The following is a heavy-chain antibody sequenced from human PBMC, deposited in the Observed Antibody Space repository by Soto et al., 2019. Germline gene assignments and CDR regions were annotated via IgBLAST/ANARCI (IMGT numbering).Heavy chain of an antibody. CDR2: IIPIFGTA. D-gene: IGHD3-3*01. J-gene: IGHJ4*02. V-gene: IGHV1-69*01. CDR1: GGTFSSYA. Sequence: QVQLVQSGAEVKKPGSSVKVSCKASGGTFSSYAISWVRQAPGQGLEWMGGIIPIFGTANYAQKFQVRVTITADESTSTAYMELSSLRSEDTAVYYCARDLERITIFGPQGYWGQGTLVTVSS. CDR3: ARDLERITIFGPQGY.